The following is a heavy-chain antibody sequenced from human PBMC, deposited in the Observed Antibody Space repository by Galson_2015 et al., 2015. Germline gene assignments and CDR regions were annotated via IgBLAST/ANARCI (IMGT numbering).Heavy chain of an antibody. CDR1: GYTFTSYD. CDR2: MNPNSGNT. V-gene: IGHV1-8*01. Sequence: SVKVSCKASGYTFTSYDIHWVRQATGQGLEWMGWMNPNSGNTGYAQKFQGRVTMTRDTSISTAYMELSSLRSDDTAVYYCARVITEINWFDPWGQGTLVTVSS. D-gene: IGHD1-14*01. J-gene: IGHJ5*02. CDR3: ARVITEINWFDP.